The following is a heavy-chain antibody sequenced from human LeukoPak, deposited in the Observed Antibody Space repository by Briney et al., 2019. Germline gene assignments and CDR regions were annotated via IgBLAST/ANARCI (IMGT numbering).Heavy chain of an antibody. CDR1: GFTFSSYW. CDR2: INSDGGST. J-gene: IGHJ4*02. D-gene: IGHD5-24*01. CDR3: ARRIQGMAPYYFDY. V-gene: IGHV3-74*01. Sequence: PGGSLRLTCTASGFTFSSYWMHWVRQAPGKGLVWVSRINSDGGSTSYADSVKGRFTISRDNAENTLYLQMNSLRAEDTAVYYCARRIQGMAPYYFDYWGQGTLVTVSS.